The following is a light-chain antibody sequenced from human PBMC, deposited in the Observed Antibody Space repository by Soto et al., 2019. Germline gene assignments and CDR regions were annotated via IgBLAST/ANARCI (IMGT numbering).Light chain of an antibody. CDR2: GAS. CDR3: QQYGSSGT. J-gene: IGKJ1*01. Sequence: EIVLTQSPSSPSLSSGERATLSCRASQSVSSSYLAWYQQKPGQAPRLLIYGASNRATGIPDRFSGSGSGKDFTLTISRLEPEDFAVYYCQQYGSSGTFGQGTKVDIK. CDR1: QSVSSSY. V-gene: IGKV3-20*01.